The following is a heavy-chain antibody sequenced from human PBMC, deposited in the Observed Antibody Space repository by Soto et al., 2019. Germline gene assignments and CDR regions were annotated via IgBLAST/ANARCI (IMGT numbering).Heavy chain of an antibody. CDR2: MNPNSGNT. J-gene: IGHJ6*03. D-gene: IGHD3-3*01. CDR1: GYTFTSYD. CDR3: ARGSIFDDFWSGYYPPYYMDV. V-gene: IGHV1-8*01. Sequence: GASVKVSCKASGYTFTSYDINWVRQATGQGLEWMGWMNPNSGNTGYAQKFQGRVTMTRNTSISTAYMELSSLRSEDTAVYYCARGSIFDDFWSGYYPPYYMDVWGKGTTVTVSS.